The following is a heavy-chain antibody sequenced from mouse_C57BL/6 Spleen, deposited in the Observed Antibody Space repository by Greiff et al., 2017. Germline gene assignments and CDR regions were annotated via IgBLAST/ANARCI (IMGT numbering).Heavy chain of an antibody. CDR2: ISSGSSTI. Sequence: EVMLVESGGGLVKPGGSLKLSCAASGFTFSDYGMHWVRQAPEKGLEWVAYISSGSSTIYYADTVKGRFTIARDNAKNTMFLQRTSLRSEDTAMYYGERPGSYDAMDYWGQGTSVTVSS. D-gene: IGHD1-1*02. CDR3: ERPGSYDAMDY. J-gene: IGHJ4*01. V-gene: IGHV5-17*01. CDR1: GFTFSDYG.